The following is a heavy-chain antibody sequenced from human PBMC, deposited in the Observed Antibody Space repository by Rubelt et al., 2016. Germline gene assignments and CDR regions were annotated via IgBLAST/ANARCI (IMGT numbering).Heavy chain of an antibody. CDR2: NSGYNGNT. J-gene: IGHJ5*02. Sequence: QVQLVQSGAEVKKPGASVKVSCKASGYTFTRYGISWVRQAPGQGLEWMGWNSGYNGNTNYAQKDQGRVTMTTDTTTSTAYMELRSLRADDTAVYYCARVRFGDSWFDPWGQGTLVTVSS. CDR3: ARVRFGDSWFDP. CDR1: GYTFTRYG. V-gene: IGHV1-18*01. D-gene: IGHD3-10*01.